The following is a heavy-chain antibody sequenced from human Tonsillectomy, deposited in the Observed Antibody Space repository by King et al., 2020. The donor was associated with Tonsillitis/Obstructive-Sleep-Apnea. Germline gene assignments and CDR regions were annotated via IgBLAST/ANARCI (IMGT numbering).Heavy chain of an antibody. V-gene: IGHV4-39*01. Sequence: QLQLQESGPGLVKPSETLSLTCTVSCGSISSSSYYWGWIRQPPGKGLEGIGSIYYSGSTYYNPSLKSRVTISVDTSKNQFSLKLSSVTAADTAVYYCARGDSYYYFDYWGQGTLVTVSS. J-gene: IGHJ4*02. CDR3: ARGDSYYYFDY. CDR2: IYYSGST. D-gene: IGHD2-21*02. CDR1: CGSISSSSYY.